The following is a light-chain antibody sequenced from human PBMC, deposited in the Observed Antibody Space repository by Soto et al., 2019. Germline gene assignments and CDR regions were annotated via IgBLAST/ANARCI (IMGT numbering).Light chain of an antibody. CDR2: DVA. CDR3: SSLTTSSTYV. Sequence: QSALTQPASVSGSPGQSITISCSGTSSDVGGYNYVSWYQHHPGKAPKLMIYDVANRPSGVSNRFSGSKSGNTASLTISGLQAEDEADYYCSSLTTSSTYVFGTGTKVTVL. J-gene: IGLJ1*01. V-gene: IGLV2-14*03. CDR1: SSDVGGYNY.